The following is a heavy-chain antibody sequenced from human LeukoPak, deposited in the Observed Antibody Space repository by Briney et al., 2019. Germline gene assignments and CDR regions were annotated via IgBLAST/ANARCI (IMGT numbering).Heavy chain of an antibody. Sequence: SVKVSCKASGGTFTSYAISWVRQAPGQGLEWMGGIIPIFGTANYAQKFQGRVTITADKSTSTGYMELRSLRSDDTAVYYCARGLQETLAWLKALSAFDIWGQGTMVTVSS. V-gene: IGHV1-69*06. J-gene: IGHJ3*02. CDR1: GGTFTSYA. CDR3: ARGLQETLAWLKALSAFDI. CDR2: IIPIFGTA. D-gene: IGHD5-24*01.